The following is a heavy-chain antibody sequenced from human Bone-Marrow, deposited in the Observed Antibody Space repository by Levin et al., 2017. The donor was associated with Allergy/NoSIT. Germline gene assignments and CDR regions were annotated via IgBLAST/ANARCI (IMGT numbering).Heavy chain of an antibody. CDR3: ARGWFGELLYH. CDR2: IYSGGST. D-gene: IGHD3-10*01. CDR1: GFTVSSNY. V-gene: IGHV3-53*01. J-gene: IGHJ5*02. Sequence: PGGSLRLSCAASGFTVSSNYMSWVRQAPGKGPEWVSVIYSGGSTYYADSVKGRFTISRDNSKNTLYRQMNSLRAEDTAVYYCARGWFGELLYHWGQGTLVTVSS.